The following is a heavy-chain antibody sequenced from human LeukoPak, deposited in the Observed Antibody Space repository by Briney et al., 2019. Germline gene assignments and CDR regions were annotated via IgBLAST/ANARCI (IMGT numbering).Heavy chain of an antibody. CDR2: INANSGGT. V-gene: IGHV1-2*02. Sequence: AASVKVSCKASGYTFTDYFMHWVRQAPGQGLEWMGWINANSGGTNYAQNFQGRVTMTRDTSISTVYMELNRLRSDDTAVYYCARFRGSSNFDYWGQGTPVTVSS. CDR3: ARFRGSSNFDY. CDR1: GYTFTDYF. J-gene: IGHJ4*02. D-gene: IGHD2-2*01.